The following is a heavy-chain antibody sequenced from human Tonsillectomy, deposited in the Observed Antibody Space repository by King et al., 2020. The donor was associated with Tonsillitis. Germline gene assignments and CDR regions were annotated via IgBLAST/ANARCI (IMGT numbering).Heavy chain of an antibody. Sequence: VQLVESGAEVKKPGESLNISCKGSGYSFTNYWIGWVRQMPGKGLEWMGIIYPGDSDTRYSPSFQGQVTISADKFISTAYLQWSSLKASDTAMYYCARLPPYGSGSYFNPFDYWGQGTLVTVSS. CDR3: ARLPPYGSGSYFNPFDY. J-gene: IGHJ4*02. V-gene: IGHV5-51*01. CDR1: GYSFTNYW. CDR2: IYPGDSDT. D-gene: IGHD3-10*01.